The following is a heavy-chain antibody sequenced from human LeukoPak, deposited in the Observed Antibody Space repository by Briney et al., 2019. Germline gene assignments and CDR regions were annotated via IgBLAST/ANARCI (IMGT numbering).Heavy chain of an antibody. CDR1: GGSFSGYY. D-gene: IGHD3-10*01. CDR2: ISSSGSTI. CDR3: ARYFGDPQGMDV. J-gene: IGHJ6*02. Sequence: LSLTCAVYGGSFSGYYWSWIRQAPGKGLEWVSYISSSGSTIYYADSVKGRFTISRDNAKNSLYLQMNSLRAEDTAVYYCARYFGDPQGMDVWGQGTTVTVSS. V-gene: IGHV3-11*01.